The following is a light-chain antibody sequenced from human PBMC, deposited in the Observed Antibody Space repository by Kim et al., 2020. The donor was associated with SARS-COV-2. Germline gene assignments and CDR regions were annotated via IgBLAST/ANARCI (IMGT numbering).Light chain of an antibody. J-gene: IGLJ1*01. CDR1: SLRRYY. V-gene: IGLV3-19*01. CDR2: GKN. CDR3: NSRDSSGNHYV. Sequence: ALGQTVRITCQGDSLRRYYASWYQQKPGQAPVIVIYGKNNRPSGIPDRFSGSSSGKTASLTITGAQADDEADYYCNSRDSSGNHYVFGTGTKVTVL.